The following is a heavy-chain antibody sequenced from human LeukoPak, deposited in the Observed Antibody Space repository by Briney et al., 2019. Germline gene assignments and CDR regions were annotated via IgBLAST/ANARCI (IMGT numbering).Heavy chain of an antibody. CDR1: GGSFSGYY. Sequence: SETLSLTCAVYGGSFSGYYWGWIRQPPGKGLEWIGEINHSGSTNYNPSLKSRVTISVDTSKNQFSLKLSSVTAADTAVYYCARRGPGLYDSRLYYFDYWGQGTLVTVSS. D-gene: IGHD3-22*01. V-gene: IGHV4-34*01. J-gene: IGHJ4*02. CDR2: INHSGST. CDR3: ARRGPGLYDSRLYYFDY.